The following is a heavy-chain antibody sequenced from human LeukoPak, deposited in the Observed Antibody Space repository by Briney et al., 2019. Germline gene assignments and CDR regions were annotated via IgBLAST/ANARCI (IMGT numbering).Heavy chain of an antibody. D-gene: IGHD2-2*01. Sequence: GESLKISCKGSGYSFTRYWIGCMRQMPGKGLEWMGIIYPRDSDTRYSPSFQGQGTISADKSINTAYLQWSSLKASDTAMYYCTRLDCSTSCYPRDAFDIWGQGTMVTVS. CDR1: GYSFTRYW. CDR2: IYPRDSDT. J-gene: IGHJ3*02. V-gene: IGHV5-51*01. CDR3: TRLDCSTSCYPRDAFDI.